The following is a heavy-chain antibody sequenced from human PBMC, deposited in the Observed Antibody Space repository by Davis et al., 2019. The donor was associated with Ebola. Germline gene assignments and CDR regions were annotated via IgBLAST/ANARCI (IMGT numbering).Heavy chain of an antibody. D-gene: IGHD2-2*01. Sequence: GESLKISCAASGFTFSSYAMSWVRQAPGKGLEWVGRIKSKTDGGTTDYAAPVKGRFTISRDDSKNTLYLQMNSLKTEDTAVYYCTTDQRLYCSSTSCYPTYYYGMDVWGQGTTVTVSS. V-gene: IGHV3-15*01. CDR1: GFTFSSYA. J-gene: IGHJ6*02. CDR2: IKSKTDGGTT. CDR3: TTDQRLYCSSTSCYPTYYYGMDV.